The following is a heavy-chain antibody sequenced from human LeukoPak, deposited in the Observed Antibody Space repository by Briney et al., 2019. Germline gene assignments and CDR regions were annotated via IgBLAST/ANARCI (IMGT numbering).Heavy chain of an antibody. V-gene: IGHV1-18*01. CDR2: ISAYNGNT. CDR1: GYTFTSYG. D-gene: IGHD2-8*01. J-gene: IGHJ6*04. CDR3: ARDLLIRHPYQLNYYYYGMDV. Sequence: ASVKVSCKASGYTFTSYGMSWVRQAPGQGLEWMGWISAYNGNTNYAHMLQGRVTMTTDTSTSTAYMELRSLRSDDTAVYYCARDLLIRHPYQLNYYYYGMDVWGTGTTVTASS.